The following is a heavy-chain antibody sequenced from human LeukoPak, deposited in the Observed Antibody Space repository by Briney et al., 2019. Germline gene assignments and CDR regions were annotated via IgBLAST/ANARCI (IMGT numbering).Heavy chain of an antibody. CDR3: ASSQELLIAFDI. V-gene: IGHV4-59*01. Sequence: PSETLSLTCTVSGGSIGSYYWSWIRQPPGKGLEWIGYIYYSGSTNYNPSLKSRVTISVDTSKNQFSLKLSSVTAADTAVYYCASSQELLIAFDIWGQGTMVTVSS. J-gene: IGHJ3*02. CDR2: IYYSGST. CDR1: GGSIGSYY. D-gene: IGHD1-26*01.